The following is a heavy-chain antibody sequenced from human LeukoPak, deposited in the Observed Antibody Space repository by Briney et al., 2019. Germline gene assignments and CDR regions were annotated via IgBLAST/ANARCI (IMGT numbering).Heavy chain of an antibody. CDR1: GGSFSGYY. V-gene: IGHV4-34*01. Sequence: PSETLSLTCAVYGGSFSGYYWSWIRQPPGKGLEWIGEINHSGSTNYNPSLKSRVTISVDTSKNQFSLKLSSVTAADTAVYYCARGVATLSRYCTNGVCPGRSGGNWFDPWGQGTLVTVSS. D-gene: IGHD2-8*01. CDR3: ARGVATLSRYCTNGVCPGRSGGNWFDP. J-gene: IGHJ5*02. CDR2: INHSGST.